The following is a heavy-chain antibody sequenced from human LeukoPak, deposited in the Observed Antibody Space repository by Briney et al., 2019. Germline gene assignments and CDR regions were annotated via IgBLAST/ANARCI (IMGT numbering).Heavy chain of an antibody. D-gene: IGHD3-22*01. CDR2: ISAYNGNT. CDR3: ARVADYYDSSGYSYYFDY. J-gene: IGHJ4*02. CDR1: GYTFTSYG. V-gene: IGHV1-18*01. Sequence: ASVKVSCKASGYTFTSYGISWVRQAPGQGLEWMGWISAYNGNTNYAQKLQGRVTMTTDTSTSTAYMELRSLRSDDTAVYYCARVADYYDSSGYSYYFDYWGRGTLVTVSS.